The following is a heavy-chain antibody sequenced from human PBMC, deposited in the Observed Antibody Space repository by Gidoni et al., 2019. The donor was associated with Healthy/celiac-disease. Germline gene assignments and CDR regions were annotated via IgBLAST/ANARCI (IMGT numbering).Heavy chain of an antibody. CDR2: IYHSGST. J-gene: IGHJ6*02. CDR1: GYSISSGYS. V-gene: IGHV4-38-2*02. D-gene: IGHD1-26*01. CDR3: ARDSGILYYYYGMDV. Sequence: QVQLQESGPGLVKPSETLSLTCAVSGYSISSGYSWGWIRQPPGKGLEWIGSIYHSGSTYYNPSLKSRVTISVDTSKNQFSLKLSSVTAADTAVYYCARDSGILYYYYGMDVWGQGTTVTVSS.